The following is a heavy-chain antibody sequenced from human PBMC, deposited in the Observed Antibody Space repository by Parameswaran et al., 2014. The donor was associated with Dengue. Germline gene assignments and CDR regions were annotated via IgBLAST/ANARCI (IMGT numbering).Heavy chain of an antibody. D-gene: IGHD4-11*01. CDR3: ATYSVTTARRFDY. V-gene: IGHV3-23*01. Sequence: GESLKISCAASGFTFSTYAMTWVRQAPGKGLEWVSAIGAGGRNTFYTDSVKGRFTISRDNSKNTLYPQMDSLRAEDTAVYFCATYSVTTARRFDYWGQGALVTVSS. CDR2: IGAGGRNT. CDR1: GFTFSTYA. J-gene: IGHJ4*02.